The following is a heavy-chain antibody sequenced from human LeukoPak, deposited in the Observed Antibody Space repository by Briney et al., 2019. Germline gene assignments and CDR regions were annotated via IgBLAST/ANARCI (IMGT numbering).Heavy chain of an antibody. Sequence: SETLSLTCTVSGGSISSYYWSWIRQPPGKGLEWIGYIYYSGSTNYNPSLKSRVTISVDTSKNQFSLKLSSVTAADTAVYYCARDQTGGYSYGTGDYWGQGTLVTVSS. CDR1: GGSISSYY. CDR3: ARDQTGGYSYGTGDY. D-gene: IGHD5-18*01. V-gene: IGHV4-59*12. CDR2: IYYSGST. J-gene: IGHJ4*02.